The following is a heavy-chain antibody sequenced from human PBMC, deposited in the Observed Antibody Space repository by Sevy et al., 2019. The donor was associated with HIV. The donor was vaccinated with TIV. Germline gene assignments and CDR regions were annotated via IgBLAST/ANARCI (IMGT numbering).Heavy chain of an antibody. CDR1: GDTFNNSA. CDR2: VNPIFGTA. V-gene: IGHV1-69*13. CDR3: AGKCGTYYIYYFEY. D-gene: IGHD3-10*01. J-gene: IGHJ4*02. Sequence: APVKVSCKASGDTFNNSALSWLRQAPGQGLEWMGGVNPIFGTANYSLKFQGRVTLTADVSTSTAYMELTSLRSEDTAVYYCAGKCGTYYIYYFEYWGQGTLVTVS.